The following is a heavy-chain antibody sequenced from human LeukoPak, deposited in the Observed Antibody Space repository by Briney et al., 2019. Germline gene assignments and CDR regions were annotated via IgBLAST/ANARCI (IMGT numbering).Heavy chain of an antibody. Sequence: MPSETLSLTCTVSGGSISSYYWSWIRQPPGKVLEWFGSIYHSGSTYYNPSLKSRVTISVDTSKNQFSLKLSSVTAADTAVYYCARVIVGATTGIDYWGQGTLVTVSS. D-gene: IGHD1-26*01. J-gene: IGHJ4*02. CDR1: GGSISSYY. V-gene: IGHV4-38-2*02. CDR3: ARVIVGATTGIDY. CDR2: IYHSGST.